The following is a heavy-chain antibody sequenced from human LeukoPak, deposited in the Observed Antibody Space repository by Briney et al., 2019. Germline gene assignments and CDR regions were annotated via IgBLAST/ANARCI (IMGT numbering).Heavy chain of an antibody. CDR2: IKQDGSDK. CDR3: ARDRGYNGYYFDY. CDR1: GLTFRNYW. Sequence: GGSLRLSCTASGLTFRNYWMSWVRQVPGTGLEWVANIKQDGSDKYYVDSVKGRFTISRDNAKNSLFLQMNSLRAEDTAVYYCARDRGYNGYYFDYWGQGTLVTVSS. J-gene: IGHJ4*02. V-gene: IGHV3-7*05. D-gene: IGHD3-22*01.